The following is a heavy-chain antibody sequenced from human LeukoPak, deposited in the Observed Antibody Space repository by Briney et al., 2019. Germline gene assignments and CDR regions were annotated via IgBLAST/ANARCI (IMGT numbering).Heavy chain of an antibody. J-gene: IGHJ4*02. D-gene: IGHD3-16*01. V-gene: IGHV1-18*01. Sequence: ASVKVSCKPSGYSFTRNGISWVRQAPGQGLEWMGWISANSGNTKYAQKFQDRDTLATDTSTSTAYMELKSLRSDDTAVYYCARDVNYAFDYWGQGTLVTVSS. CDR3: ARDVNYAFDY. CDR1: GYSFTRNG. CDR2: ISANSGNT.